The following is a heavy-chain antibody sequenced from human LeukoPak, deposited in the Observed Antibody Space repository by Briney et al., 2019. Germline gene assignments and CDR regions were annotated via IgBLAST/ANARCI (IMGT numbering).Heavy chain of an antibody. CDR3: AKDYYDSSGYYTAEYFQH. CDR2: ISGSGGST. D-gene: IGHD3-22*01. J-gene: IGHJ1*01. V-gene: IGHV3-23*01. CDR1: GFTFSSYA. Sequence: PGGSLRLSCAASGFTFSSYAMSWVRQAPGKGLEWVSAISGSGGSTYYADSVKGRFTISRDNSKNTLYLQMNSLRAEDTAVYYCAKDYYDSSGYYTAEYFQHWGQGTLVTVSS.